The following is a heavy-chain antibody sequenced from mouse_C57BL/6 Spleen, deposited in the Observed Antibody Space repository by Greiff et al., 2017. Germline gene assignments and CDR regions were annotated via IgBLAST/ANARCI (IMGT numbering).Heavy chain of an antibody. CDR2: IYPGDGDT. V-gene: IGHV1-82*01. D-gene: IGHD1-1*01. J-gene: IGHJ4*01. CDR3: AREGVLLYDAMDH. CDR1: GYAFSSSC. Sequence: VQLQQSGPELVKPGASVKISCKASGYAFSSSCMNWVKQRPGKGLEWIGRIYPGDGDTNYNGKFKGKATLTADKSSSTAYMHLSSLTSDDSAVXFGAREGVLLYDAMDHWGQGTSVTVSS.